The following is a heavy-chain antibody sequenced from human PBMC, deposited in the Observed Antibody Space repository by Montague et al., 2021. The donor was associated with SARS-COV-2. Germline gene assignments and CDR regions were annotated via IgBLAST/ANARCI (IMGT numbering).Heavy chain of an antibody. D-gene: IGHD3-3*01. CDR3: SRGDFGVVIIPYYYYYMDV. CDR2: IDYSGXT. V-gene: IGHV4-39*01. J-gene: IGHJ6*03. CDR1: GGSVSSSNYY. Sequence: SETLSLTCTVSGGSVSSSNYYWGWIRQPPGKGLEWIGSIDYSGXTXYXXXXKXRVTISLDTSKNQFSLKLNSVTAADTAVYYCSRGDFGVVIIPYYYYYMDVWGKGTTVTVSS.